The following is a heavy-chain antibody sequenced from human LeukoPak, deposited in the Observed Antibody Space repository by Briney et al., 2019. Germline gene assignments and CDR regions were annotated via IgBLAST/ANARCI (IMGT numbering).Heavy chain of an antibody. V-gene: IGHV4-4*07. J-gene: IGHJ4*02. CDR3: AGGQLATAMGRDYFDY. CDR1: GGFIGTYY. Sequence: SETLSLTCTVSGGFIGTYYWSWIRQPAGKGLEWIGRIYTSGSTNYNPSLKSRVSMAVDTSKNQFSLKLTSVTAADTAVYYCAGGQLATAMGRDYFDYWGQGTVVTVSS. CDR2: IYTSGST. D-gene: IGHD5-18*01.